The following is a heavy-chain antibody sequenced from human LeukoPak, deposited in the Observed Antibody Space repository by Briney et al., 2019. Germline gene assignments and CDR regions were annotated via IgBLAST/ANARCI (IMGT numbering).Heavy chain of an antibody. V-gene: IGHV4-59*08. J-gene: IGHJ4*02. CDR3: ARVEQQLVKYFDY. CDR2: IYYSGST. D-gene: IGHD6-13*01. CDR1: GGSISSYY. Sequence: SETLSLTCTVSGGSISSYYWSWIRQPPGKGLEWIGYIYYSGSTNYNPSLKSRVTISVDTSKNQFSLKLSSVTAADTAVYYCARVEQQLVKYFDYWGQGTLVTVSS.